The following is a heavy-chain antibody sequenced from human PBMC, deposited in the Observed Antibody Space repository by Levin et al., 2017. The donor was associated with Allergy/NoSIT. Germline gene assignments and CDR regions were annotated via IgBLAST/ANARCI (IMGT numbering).Heavy chain of an antibody. CDR2: IKQDGSEK. V-gene: IGHV3-7*01. D-gene: IGHD3-10*01. CDR3: ASLPFGYGELGY. J-gene: IGHJ4*02. Sequence: GESLKISCAASGFTFSSYWMNWVRQAPGKGLEWVANIKQDGSEKYSVDSVKGRFTISRDNAKNSLYLQMNSLRAEDTAVYYCASLPFGYGELGYWGQGTLVTVSS. CDR1: GFTFSSYW.